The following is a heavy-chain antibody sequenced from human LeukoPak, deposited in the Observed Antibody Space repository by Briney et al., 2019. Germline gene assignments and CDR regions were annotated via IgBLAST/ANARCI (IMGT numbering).Heavy chain of an antibody. V-gene: IGHV4-59*08. CDR2: IYYSGST. CDR3: ARTNYDFWSGYFTSYYFDY. D-gene: IGHD3-3*01. CDR1: GGSFSGYY. J-gene: IGHJ4*02. Sequence: SETLSLTCAVYGGSFSGYYWSWIRQPPGKGLEWIGYIYYSGSTNYNPSLKSRVTISVDTSKNQFSLKLSSVTAADTAVYYCARTNYDFWSGYFTSYYFDYWGQGTLVTVSS.